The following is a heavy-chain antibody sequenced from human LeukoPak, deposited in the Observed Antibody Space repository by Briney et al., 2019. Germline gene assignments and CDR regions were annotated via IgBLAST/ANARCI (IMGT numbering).Heavy chain of an antibody. V-gene: IGHV1-69*06. D-gene: IGHD6-6*01. CDR3: ARAPESIAARRGYYYYYMDV. CDR1: GGTFSSYA. Sequence: SVTVSCKASGGTFSSYAISWVRQAPGQGLEWMGGIIPIFGTANYAQKFQGRVTITADKSTSTAYMELSSLRSEDTAVYYCARAPESIAARRGYYYYYMDVWGKGTTVTVSS. J-gene: IGHJ6*03. CDR2: IIPIFGTA.